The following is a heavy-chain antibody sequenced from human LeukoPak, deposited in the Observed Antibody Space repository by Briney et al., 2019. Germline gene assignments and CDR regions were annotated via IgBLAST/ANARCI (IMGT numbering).Heavy chain of an antibody. CDR1: GFTFSSYE. J-gene: IGHJ5*02. D-gene: IGHD2-15*01. V-gene: IGHV3-48*03. Sequence: GGPLRLSCAASGFTFSSYEMNWVRQAPGKGREGVSYISSSGSTIYYADSVKGRFTISRDNAKNSLYLQMNSLRAEDTAVYYCARGPDIVVVVAATGPGWFDPWGQGTLVTVSS. CDR2: ISSSGSTI. CDR3: ARGPDIVVVVAATGPGWFDP.